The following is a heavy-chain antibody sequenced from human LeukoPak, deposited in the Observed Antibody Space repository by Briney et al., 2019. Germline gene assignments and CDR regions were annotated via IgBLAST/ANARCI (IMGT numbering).Heavy chain of an antibody. V-gene: IGHV1-2*02. J-gene: IGHJ3*02. Sequence: ASVKVSCKASGYTFTGYYMHWVRQAPGQWLEWMGWVNPNSGGTNYAQKFQGRVTMTRDTSISTAYMELSSLRSDDTALYYCARDFYINDSGAFDIWGQGTMVTVSS. CDR2: VNPNSGGT. CDR3: ARDFYINDSGAFDI. CDR1: GYTFTGYY. D-gene: IGHD4-11*01.